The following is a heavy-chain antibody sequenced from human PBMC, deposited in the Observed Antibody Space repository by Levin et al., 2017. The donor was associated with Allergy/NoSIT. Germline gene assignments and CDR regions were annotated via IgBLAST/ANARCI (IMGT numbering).Heavy chain of an antibody. CDR2: LTTSGSST. J-gene: IGHJ2*01. CDR3: AKDLGDDWYFDL. D-gene: IGHD2-21*02. V-gene: IGHV3-23*01. Sequence: LSLTCAASGFTFSNYAMSWVRRAPGKGLEWVSTLTTSGSSTYYADSVKGRFAISRDNSKNTLFLQMNSLRPEDTAVYYCAKDLGDDWYFDLWGRGTLVTVSS. CDR1: GFTFSNYA.